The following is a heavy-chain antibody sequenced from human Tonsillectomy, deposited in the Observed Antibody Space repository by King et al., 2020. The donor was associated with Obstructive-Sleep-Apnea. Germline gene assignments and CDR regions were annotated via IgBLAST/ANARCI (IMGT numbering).Heavy chain of an antibody. J-gene: IGHJ6*02. Sequence: VPLQESGPGLVKPSETLSLTCTVSGGSVSSGSYYWSWIRQPPGKGLEWIGYIYYSGSTNYNPSLKSRVTISVDTSKNQFSLKLSSVTAADTAVYYCARYLITMVRGVINPVYYYGMDVWGQGTTVTVSS. CDR1: GGSVSSGSYY. CDR3: ARYLITMVRGVINPVYYYGMDV. D-gene: IGHD3-10*01. CDR2: IYYSGST. V-gene: IGHV4-61*01.